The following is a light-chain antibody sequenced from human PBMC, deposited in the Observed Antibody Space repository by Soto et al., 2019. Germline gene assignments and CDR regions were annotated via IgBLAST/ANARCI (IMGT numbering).Light chain of an antibody. CDR3: QQYGSSPRIT. J-gene: IGKJ3*01. CDR2: AAS. Sequence: EIVLTQSPGILSLSPGERATLSCRASQSFSSSYLAWYQQKPGQAPRLLIYAASSRATGIPDRFSGSVSGTDFTLTISRLEPEDFAVYYCQQYGSSPRITFGPGTKVDIK. CDR1: QSFSSSY. V-gene: IGKV3-20*01.